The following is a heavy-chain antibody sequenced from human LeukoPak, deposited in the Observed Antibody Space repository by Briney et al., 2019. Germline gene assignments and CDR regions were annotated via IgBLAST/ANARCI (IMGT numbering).Heavy chain of an antibody. Sequence: ASVKVSCKASGYTSTGYYMHWVRQAPGQGLEWMGRINTNSAGTNYAQKFQGRVSMTRDTSISTAYMELSRLRSDDTAVYYCARDLIAAAGNVYWGQGTLVTVSS. D-gene: IGHD6-13*01. CDR1: GYTSTGYY. CDR2: INTNSAGT. J-gene: IGHJ4*02. CDR3: ARDLIAAAGNVY. V-gene: IGHV1-2*06.